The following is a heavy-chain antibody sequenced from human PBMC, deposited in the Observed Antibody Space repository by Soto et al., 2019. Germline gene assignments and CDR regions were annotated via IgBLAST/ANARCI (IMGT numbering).Heavy chain of an antibody. CDR3: ARSIAARLNCFDP. Sequence: HPGGSLRLSCAASGFTFSTYAMAWVRQAPGKGLEWISSIGGSSSTIFHADSVKGRFTISRDSAKKSLYLQMNSLRAEDTAMYYCARSIAARLNCFDPWGQGTLVTVSS. CDR2: IGGSSSTI. V-gene: IGHV3-48*01. J-gene: IGHJ5*02. CDR1: GFTFSTYA. D-gene: IGHD6-6*01.